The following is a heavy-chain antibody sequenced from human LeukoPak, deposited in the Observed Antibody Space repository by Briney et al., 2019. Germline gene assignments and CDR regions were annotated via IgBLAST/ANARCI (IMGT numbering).Heavy chain of an antibody. V-gene: IGHV4-39*07. Sequence: SETLSLTCTVSGGSISSCYWGWIRQPPGKGLEWIGSIYYSGSTYYNPSLKSRVTISVDTSKNQFSLKLSSVTAADTAVYYCARKRRDCTNGVCRSNNWFDPWGQGTLVTVSS. D-gene: IGHD2-8*01. CDR3: ARKRRDCTNGVCRSNNWFDP. J-gene: IGHJ5*02. CDR1: GGSISSCY. CDR2: IYYSGST.